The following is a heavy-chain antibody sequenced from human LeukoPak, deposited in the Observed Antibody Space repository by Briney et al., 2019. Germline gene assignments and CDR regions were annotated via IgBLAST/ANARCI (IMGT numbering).Heavy chain of an antibody. CDR1: GFTFSDYS. Sequence: GGSLRLSCGASGFTFSDYSMNWVRQAPGKGLAWVASITSAGGYTHYADSVKGRFTISRDNAQNSLFLQMNSLRAEDTAVYFCATSGGFVLPNAITGNWYMDVWGRGTSVTVSS. J-gene: IGHJ6*03. D-gene: IGHD2-2*01. CDR3: ATSGGFVLPNAITGNWYMDV. V-gene: IGHV3-21*01. CDR2: ITSAGGYT.